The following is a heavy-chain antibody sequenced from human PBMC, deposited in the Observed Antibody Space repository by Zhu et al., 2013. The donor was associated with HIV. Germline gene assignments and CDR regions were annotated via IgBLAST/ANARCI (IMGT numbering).Heavy chain of an antibody. CDR1: GFTFISYA. Sequence: VQLVESGGGVVQPGRSLRLSCAASGFTFISYAMHWVRQAPGKGLEWVAVISYDGSNKYNADSVKGRYTISRDNSKNTVYLQMNSLTAEDTAVYYCARAGWATVPYFDYWGQGTLVTVSS. V-gene: IGHV3-30-3*01. D-gene: IGHD4-17*01. J-gene: IGHJ4*02. CDR2: ISYDGSNK. CDR3: ARAGWATVPYFDY.